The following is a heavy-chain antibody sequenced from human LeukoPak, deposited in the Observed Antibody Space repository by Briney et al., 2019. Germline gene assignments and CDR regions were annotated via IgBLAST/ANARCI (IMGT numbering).Heavy chain of an antibody. CDR3: SIVVVPAAIRGPNWFDP. CDR1: GLTFSSYA. J-gene: IGHJ5*02. CDR2: ISGSGGST. D-gene: IGHD2-2*02. Sequence: GGSLRLSCAPSGLTFSSYAISWARHAPGKGLEWVSAISGSGGSTHYADSVKGLSTISRDNSQNTLYLQMNSLRAEDTAVYYCSIVVVPAAIRGPNWFDPWGQGALVTVSS. V-gene: IGHV3-23*01.